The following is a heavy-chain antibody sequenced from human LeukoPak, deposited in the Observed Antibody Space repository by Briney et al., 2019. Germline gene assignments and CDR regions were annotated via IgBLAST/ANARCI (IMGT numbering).Heavy chain of an antibody. CDR3: AKEIFPDSIFDY. CDR2: INNSGGST. D-gene: IGHD2-15*01. V-gene: IGHV3-23*01. J-gene: IGHJ4*02. CDR1: GFTFSSYA. Sequence: GGSLRLSCAASGFTFSSYAMNWVRQAPGKGLAWVSGINNSGGSTYYADSVKGRFTISRDNSKNTLYLQMNSLRAEDTAVYYCAKEIFPDSIFDYWGQGTLVTVSS.